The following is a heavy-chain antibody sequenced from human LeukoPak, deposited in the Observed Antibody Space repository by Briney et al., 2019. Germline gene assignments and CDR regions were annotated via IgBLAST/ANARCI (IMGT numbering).Heavy chain of an antibody. V-gene: IGHV4-34*01. J-gene: IGHJ5*02. CDR2: INHSGST. CDR3: ARGRRVRAQRIVGATWNWFDP. Sequence: SETLSLTCAVHGGSFSGYYWSWIRQPPGKGLEWIGEINHSGSTNYNPSLKSRVTISVDTSKNQFSLKLSSVTAADTAVYYCARGRRVRAQRIVGATWNWFDPWGQGTLVTVSS. CDR1: GGSFSGYY. D-gene: IGHD1-26*01.